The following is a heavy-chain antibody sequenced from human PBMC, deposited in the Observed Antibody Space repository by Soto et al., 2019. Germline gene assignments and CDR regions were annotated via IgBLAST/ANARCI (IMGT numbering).Heavy chain of an antibody. J-gene: IGHJ4*02. V-gene: IGHV3-48*02. Sequence: EVQLVESGGGLVQPGGSLRLSCAASGLTFSDYGMNWIRQAPGKGLEWLSYISSSGRTIYYAESIRGRFSISRDNAKNLVYLQMDSLRDEDTAVYFCADDEDGDSDFDSWGQGTLVTVSS. D-gene: IGHD3-10*01. CDR1: GLTFSDYG. CDR3: ADDEDGDSDFDS. CDR2: ISSSGRTI.